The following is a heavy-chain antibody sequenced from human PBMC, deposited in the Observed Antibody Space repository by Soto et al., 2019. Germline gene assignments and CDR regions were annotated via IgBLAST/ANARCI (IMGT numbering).Heavy chain of an antibody. CDR3: ARDRTNSHYIDV. J-gene: IGHJ6*03. CDR2: MWSDGSNQ. V-gene: IGHV3-33*08. Sequence: QVQLVESGGGVVQPGTSLRLSCAASGFTFSRFGMHWVRQAPGKGLEWVAVMWSDGSNQHYADSAKGRFTISRDNSKNTVDLQMNSLRVEDTAVYYCARDRTNSHYIDVWGKGTTVTVSS. CDR1: GFTFSRFG. D-gene: IGHD1-7*01.